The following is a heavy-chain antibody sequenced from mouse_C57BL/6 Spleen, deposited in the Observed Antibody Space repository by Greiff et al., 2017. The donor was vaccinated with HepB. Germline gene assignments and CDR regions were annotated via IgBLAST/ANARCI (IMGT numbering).Heavy chain of an antibody. J-gene: IGHJ3*01. CDR1: GYSFTGYY. D-gene: IGHD1-1*02. V-gene: IGHV1-42*01. Sequence: EVQLQQSGPELVKPGASVKISCKASGYSFTGYYMNWVKQSPEKSLEWIGEINPSTGGTTYNQKFKAKATLTVDKSSSTAYMQLKSLTSEDSAVYYCARSLTTVVPTAYWGQGTLVTVSA. CDR2: INPSTGGT. CDR3: ARSLTTVVPTAY.